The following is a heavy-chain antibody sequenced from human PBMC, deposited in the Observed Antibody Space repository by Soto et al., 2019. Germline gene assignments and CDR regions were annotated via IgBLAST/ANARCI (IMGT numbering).Heavy chain of an antibody. Sequence: QLQLLESGSGLVKPSQTLSLTCAVSGGSISSGGYSWGWIRQPPGKGLEWIGYIYHSVSTYYHPSLKSRVTISVDRSKNQFSLRLSSVTAADTAVHYCARVPDYWGQGTLVTVSS. J-gene: IGHJ4*02. CDR2: IYHSVST. CDR3: ARVPDY. CDR1: GGSISSGGYS. V-gene: IGHV4-30-2*01.